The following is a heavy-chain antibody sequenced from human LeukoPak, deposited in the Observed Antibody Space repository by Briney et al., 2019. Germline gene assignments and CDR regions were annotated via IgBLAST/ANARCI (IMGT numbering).Heavy chain of an antibody. CDR3: ARSLRRESIAVLLLKDYYYIDV. Sequence: PSETLSLTCAVYSGSFSGYYWSWIRQPPGKGLEWIGEINHSGSTNYNPSLKSRVTISVDTSKNQFSLKLSSVTAADTAVYYCARSLRRESIAVLLLKDYYYIDVWGKGTTVTVSS. V-gene: IGHV4-34*01. D-gene: IGHD6-19*01. CDR2: INHSGST. J-gene: IGHJ6*03. CDR1: SGSFSGYY.